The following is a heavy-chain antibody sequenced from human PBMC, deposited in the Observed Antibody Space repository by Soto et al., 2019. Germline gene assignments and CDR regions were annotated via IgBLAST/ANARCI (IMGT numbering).Heavy chain of an antibody. Sequence: QVTLKESGPVLVKPTEPLTLRCTVSGLSITDSEMGVSWIRQPPGQPLEWLAHIDSSGEKSYRTFLTSRLAISKDTSKSQIVLTMTNMDPADTATYYCARRHLAVAVSPWFDPWGQGIPVTVSS. CDR1: GLSITDSEMG. CDR2: IDSSGEK. V-gene: IGHV2-26*01. D-gene: IGHD6-19*01. CDR3: ARRHLAVAVSPWFDP. J-gene: IGHJ5*02.